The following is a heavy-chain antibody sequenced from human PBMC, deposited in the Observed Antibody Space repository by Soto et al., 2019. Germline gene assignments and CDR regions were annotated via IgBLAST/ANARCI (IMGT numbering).Heavy chain of an antibody. CDR1: GYTFTSYG. J-gene: IGHJ6*02. CDR3: AGDVLVGENCSSARCDLGGYYYYCMDV. Sequence: QVQLVQSGAEVKKPGASVKVSCKASGYTFTSYGISWVRQAPGQGLEWMGWISAYNGNTNYAQKPHGRVTMTTETSTITASRDLRSVRSDDTALYYCAGDVLVGENCSSARCDLGGYYYYCMDVWGQGTTCTVSS. V-gene: IGHV1-18*01. CDR2: ISAYNGNT. D-gene: IGHD2-2*01.